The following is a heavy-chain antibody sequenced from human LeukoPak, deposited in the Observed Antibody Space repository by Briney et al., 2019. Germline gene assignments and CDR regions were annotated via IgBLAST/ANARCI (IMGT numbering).Heavy chain of an antibody. CDR1: GYTFTGYY. CDR3: ARDGIMVAAAGTGVNAFDI. Sequence: GASVKVSCKASGYTFTGYYMHWVRQAPGQGLEWMGWINPNSGGTNYAQKFQGRITMTRDTSISTAYMELSRLRSDDTAVYYCARDGIMVAAAGTGVNAFDIWGQGTMVTVSS. D-gene: IGHD6-13*01. CDR2: INPNSGGT. V-gene: IGHV1-2*02. J-gene: IGHJ3*02.